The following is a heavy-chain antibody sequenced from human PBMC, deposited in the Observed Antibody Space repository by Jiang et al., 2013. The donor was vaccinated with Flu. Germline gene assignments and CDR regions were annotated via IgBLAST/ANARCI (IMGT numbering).Heavy chain of an antibody. Sequence: TQTLTLTCDFSGFSLTTTGIRCGLGSVSPHGKALEWLALIYWDDDKLYSPSLRNRLTITKDAAKNLVVLTLTNVDLVDTATYYCAHRLLGSGWSPSFDYWGQGALVTVSS. CDR1: GFSLTTTGIR. D-gene: IGHD6-19*01. CDR3: AHRLLGSGWSPSFDY. CDR2: IYWDDDK. J-gene: IGHJ4*02. V-gene: IGHV2-5*02.